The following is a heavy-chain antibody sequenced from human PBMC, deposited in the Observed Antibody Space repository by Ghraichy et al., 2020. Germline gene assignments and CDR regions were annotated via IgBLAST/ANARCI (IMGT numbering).Heavy chain of an antibody. V-gene: IGHV3-11*01. CDR3: ARGGQLLLSHFDY. CDR2: ISSSGTTI. CDR1: GFTFSDYY. Sequence: GGSLRLSCAASGFTFSDYYMSWIRQAPGKGLEWVSYISSSGTTIYYADSVKGRFTISRDNVKNSLYLQMNSLRAEDTAVYYCARGGQLLLSHFDYWGQGTLVTVSS. J-gene: IGHJ4*02. D-gene: IGHD2-2*01.